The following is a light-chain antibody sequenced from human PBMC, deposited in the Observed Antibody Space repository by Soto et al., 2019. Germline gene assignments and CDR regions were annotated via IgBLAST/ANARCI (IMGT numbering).Light chain of an antibody. Sequence: QSALTQPRSVSGSPGQSVTLSCPGSGSDVGGYDFVSWYQQHPGKAPKLIIYDVSKRPSGVPDRYSGSKSGNTASLTISGLQAEDEADYYCCSFAGTYTVVFGGGTKLTVL. J-gene: IGLJ2*01. CDR2: DVS. V-gene: IGLV2-11*01. CDR1: GSDVGGYDF. CDR3: CSFAGTYTVV.